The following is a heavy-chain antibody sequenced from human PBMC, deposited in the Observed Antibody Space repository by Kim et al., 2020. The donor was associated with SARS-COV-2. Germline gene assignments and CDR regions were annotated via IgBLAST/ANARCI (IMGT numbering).Heavy chain of an antibody. Sequence: GGSLRLSCAASGFTLSHYEMNWVRQAPGKGLEWVSYSRTSGSDIYYGESVKGRFTISRDNAKNSLYLQMDTLRAEDTDDYYCERENGYDGMGVCGQGTT. D-gene: IGHD3-16*01. CDR3: ERENGYDGMGV. CDR2: SRTSGSDI. V-gene: IGHV3-48*03. CDR1: GFTLSHYE. J-gene: IGHJ6*02.